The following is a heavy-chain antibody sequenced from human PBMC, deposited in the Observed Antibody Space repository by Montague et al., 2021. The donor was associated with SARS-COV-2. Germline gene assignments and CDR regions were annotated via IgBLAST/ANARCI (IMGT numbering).Heavy chain of an antibody. CDR1: GVSISSGAYS. CDR2: ICESGST. V-gene: IGHV4-30-2*06. CDR3: DRKIIANAFDV. J-gene: IGHJ3*01. Sequence: TLSLTCTVSGVSISSGAYSWNWIRQSPGKGLEWIGFICESGSTLYNPSLKMRVTISVNRSKNPFSLRFDSVTAADTAVYYCDRKIIANAFDVWGHGTTVTVSS. D-gene: IGHD2/OR15-2a*01.